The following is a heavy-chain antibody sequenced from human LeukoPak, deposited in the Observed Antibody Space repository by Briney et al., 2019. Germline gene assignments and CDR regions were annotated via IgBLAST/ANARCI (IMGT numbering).Heavy chain of an antibody. CDR3: ARETTLGPTSRMDV. J-gene: IGHJ6*04. V-gene: IGHV4-61*02. CDR1: GGSVSSGRYY. D-gene: IGHD1-26*01. Sequence: PSQTLSLTCSVSGGSVSSGRYYWTWIRQPAGKGLEWIGRFYTSGSTNYNPSLESRVTISIDTSKNQFSLKLSSVTAADTAVYYYARETTLGPTSRMDVWGKGTTVTVSS. CDR2: FYTSGST.